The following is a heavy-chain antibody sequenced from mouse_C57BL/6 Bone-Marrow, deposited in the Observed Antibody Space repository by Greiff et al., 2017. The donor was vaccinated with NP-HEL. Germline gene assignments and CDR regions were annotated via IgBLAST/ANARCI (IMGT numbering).Heavy chain of an antibody. D-gene: IGHD1-1*01. V-gene: IGHV5-17*01. J-gene: IGHJ1*03. CDR2: ISSGSSTI. CDR3: ARVFYYYGSSYHWYFDV. Sequence: EVKLVESGGGLVKHGGSLKLSCAASGFTFSDYGMHWVRQAPEKGLEWVAYISSGSSTIYYADTVKGRFTISRDNAKNTLFLQMTSLRSEDTAMYYCARVFYYYGSSYHWYFDVWGTGTTVTVSS. CDR1: GFTFSDYG.